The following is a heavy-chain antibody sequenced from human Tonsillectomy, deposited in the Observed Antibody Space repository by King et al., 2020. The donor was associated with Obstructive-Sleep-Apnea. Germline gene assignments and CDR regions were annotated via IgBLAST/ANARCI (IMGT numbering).Heavy chain of an antibody. D-gene: IGHD1-26*01. CDR1: GFTFSSYA. Sequence: VQLVESGGGLVQPGGSLRLSCEASGFTFSSYAMSWVRQAPGKGLEWVSAISGSGGSTYYADSVKGRFTISRDNSKNTLYLQMNSLRAEDTAVYYCAKSYVGAKINYYYGMDVWGQGTTVTVSS. J-gene: IGHJ6*02. V-gene: IGHV3-23*04. CDR2: ISGSGGST. CDR3: AKSYVGAKINYYYGMDV.